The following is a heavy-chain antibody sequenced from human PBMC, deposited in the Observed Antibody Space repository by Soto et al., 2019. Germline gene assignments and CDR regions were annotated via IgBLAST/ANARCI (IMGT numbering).Heavy chain of an antibody. CDR3: ALPYSSSWSYAFDI. V-gene: IGHV4-61*01. Sequence: SETLSLTCTVSGGSVSSGSYYWSWIRQPPGKGLEWIGYIYYSGSTNYNPSLKSRVTISVDTSKNQFSLKLSSVTAADTAVYYCALPYSSSWSYAFDIWGQGTMVTVSS. D-gene: IGHD6-13*01. CDR1: GGSVSSGSYY. J-gene: IGHJ3*02. CDR2: IYYSGST.